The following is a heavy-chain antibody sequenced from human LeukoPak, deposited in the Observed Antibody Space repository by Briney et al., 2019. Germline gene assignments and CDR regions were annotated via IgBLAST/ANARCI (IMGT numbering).Heavy chain of an antibody. CDR2: IKQDGSEK. CDR1: GFTFSSYW. V-gene: IGHV3-7*01. J-gene: IGHJ3*02. Sequence: GGSLRPSCAASGFTFSSYWMSWVRQAPGKGLEWVANIKQDGSEKYYVDSVKGRFTISRDNAKNSLYLQMNSLRAEDTAVYYCARLGSGWADAFDIWGQGTMVTVSS. D-gene: IGHD6-19*01. CDR3: ARLGSGWADAFDI.